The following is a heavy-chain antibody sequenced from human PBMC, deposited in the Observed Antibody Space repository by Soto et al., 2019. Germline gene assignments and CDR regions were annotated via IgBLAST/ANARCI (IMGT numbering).Heavy chain of an antibody. CDR3: ARTYGSGYDYFDY. V-gene: IGHV4-28*01. D-gene: IGHD5-12*01. J-gene: IGHJ4*02. Sequence: SETLSLTCAVSGYSISSSNWWGWIWQPPGKGLEWIGYIYYSGSTYYNPSLKSRVTMSVDTSKNQFSLKLSSVTAVDTAVYYCARTYGSGYDYFDYWGQGTLVTVSS. CDR2: IYYSGST. CDR1: GYSISSSNW.